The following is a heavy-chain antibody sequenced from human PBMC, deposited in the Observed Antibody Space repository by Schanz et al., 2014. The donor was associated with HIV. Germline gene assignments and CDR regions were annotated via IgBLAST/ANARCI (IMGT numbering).Heavy chain of an antibody. D-gene: IGHD2-2*01. CDR2: IWYDGSNK. CDR1: GFTFSSYA. J-gene: IGHJ3*02. V-gene: IGHV3-33*08. CDR3: ARDVAGCSGTSCYSDAFDI. Sequence: VQLVESGGGLVQPGGSLRLSCAASGFTFSSYAMHWVRQAPGKGLEWVAVIWYDGSNKYYGDSVKGRFTISRDNSKNTLHLQMNSLRAEDTAVYFCARDVAGCSGTSCYSDAFDIWGQGTLVTVSS.